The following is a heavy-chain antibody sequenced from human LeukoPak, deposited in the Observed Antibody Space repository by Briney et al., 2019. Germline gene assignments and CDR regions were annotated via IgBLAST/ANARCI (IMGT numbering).Heavy chain of an antibody. CDR2: IYQSGTT. Sequence: SETLSLTCTVSGGSVNSKNYYWNWIRPPKGKGLVWIGYIYQSGTTNYYPSLRSRVQISGDTSTNQFSLKLTSVTATDTAVYYWARQSGGPGVLDSWGRGTMVTV. V-gene: IGHV4-61*01. CDR3: ARQSGGPGVLDS. CDR1: GGSVNSKNYY. D-gene: IGHD6-25*01. J-gene: IGHJ3*02.